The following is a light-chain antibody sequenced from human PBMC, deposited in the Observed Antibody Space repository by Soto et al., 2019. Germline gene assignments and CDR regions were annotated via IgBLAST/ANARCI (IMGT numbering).Light chain of an antibody. J-gene: IGKJ1*01. CDR3: QQYIGSPCT. Sequence: DIQMTQSPFTLSASVGDRVTITCRAGHSVSSWLAWYQQKPGKAPKLLIYDASSLESGVPSRFSGSGSGTEFTLTISGLQPDDFATYYCQQYIGSPCTFGQGTKVDIK. CDR1: HSVSSW. V-gene: IGKV1-5*01. CDR2: DAS.